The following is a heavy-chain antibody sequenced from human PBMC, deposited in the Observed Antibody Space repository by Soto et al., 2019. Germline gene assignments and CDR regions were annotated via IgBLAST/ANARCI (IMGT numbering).Heavy chain of an antibody. V-gene: IGHV3-21*01. J-gene: IGHJ4*02. CDR3: ATDWGSSYGFSFDY. CDR1: GLTFTNYN. D-gene: IGHD5-18*01. CDR2: ISASGTYI. Sequence: EVQLVESGGGLVKPGGSLRLSCAVSGLTFTNYNVNWVRQAPGKGLEWVSFISASGTYIYYADSVKGRFTISRDNAKNSLYLQMNSLRAEDTAIYYCATDWGSSYGFSFDYWGQGTLVTVSS.